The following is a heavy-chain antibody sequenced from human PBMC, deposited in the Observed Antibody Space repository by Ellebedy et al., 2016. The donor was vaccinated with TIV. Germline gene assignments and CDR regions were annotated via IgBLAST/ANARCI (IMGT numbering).Heavy chain of an antibody. D-gene: IGHD5-12*01. J-gene: IGHJ4*02. CDR2: VSGGGGST. CDR1: GFTFSTYA. CDR3: AKSGAESGYGKIDY. V-gene: IGHV3-23*01. Sequence: GGSLRLXCAASGFTFSTYAMNWVRQAPGKGLEWVSVVSGGGGSTYYVDSVQGRFTISRDNSKNTLYLQMNSLRAEDTAVYYCAKSGAESGYGKIDYWGQGTLVTVSS.